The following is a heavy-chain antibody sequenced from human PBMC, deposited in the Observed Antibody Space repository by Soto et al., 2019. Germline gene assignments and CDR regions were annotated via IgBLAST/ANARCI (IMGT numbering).Heavy chain of an antibody. V-gene: IGHV4-59*01. J-gene: IGHJ4*02. Sequence: QVQLQESGPGLVKPSETLSLTCTVSGGSISSYYWSWIRQPPGKGLEWIGYIYYSGSTNYNPSLKSRVTISVDTSKNQFSLKLSSVTAADTAVYYCARETLYPYSSSWYALDYWGQGTLVTVSS. CDR3: ARETLYPYSSSWYALDY. CDR2: IYYSGST. D-gene: IGHD6-13*01. CDR1: GGSISSYY.